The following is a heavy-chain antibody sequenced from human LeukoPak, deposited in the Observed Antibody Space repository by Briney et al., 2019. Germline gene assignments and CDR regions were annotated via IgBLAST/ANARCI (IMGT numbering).Heavy chain of an antibody. CDR2: ISWNSGTI. CDR1: GFTFHDYA. J-gene: IGHJ5*02. V-gene: IGHV3-9*01. Sequence: GGSLRLSCAASGFTFHDYAMHWVRQAPGKGLEWVSGISWNSGTIGYADSVKGRFTISRDNAKNSLYLQMNSLRVEDTAVYYCAKDVLMATILVPPNHWGQGTLVTVSS. D-gene: IGHD5-24*01. CDR3: AKDVLMATILVPPNH.